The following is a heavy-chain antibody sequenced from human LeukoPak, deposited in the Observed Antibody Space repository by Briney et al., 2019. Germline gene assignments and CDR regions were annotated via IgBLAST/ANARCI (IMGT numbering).Heavy chain of an antibody. CDR2: INPSGGST. D-gene: IGHD3-22*01. V-gene: IGHV1-46*01. J-gene: IGHJ4*02. CDR3: AGWGHYYYDSSGYYDY. Sequence: ASVKVSCKASGYTFTSYYMHWVRHAPGQGLEWMGIINPSGGSTSYAQKFQGRVTMTRDTSTSTVYMELSSLRSEDTAVYYCAGWGHYYYDSSGYYDYWGQGTLVTVSS. CDR1: GYTFTSYY.